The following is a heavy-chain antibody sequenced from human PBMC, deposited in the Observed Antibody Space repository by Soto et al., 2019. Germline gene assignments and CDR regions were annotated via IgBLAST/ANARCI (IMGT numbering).Heavy chain of an antibody. CDR2: SSHRASS. J-gene: IGHJ4*02. V-gene: IGHV4-39*01. Sequence: QLQLQESGPGLVKPSETLSLTCNVSGASTDSTIHYWAWIRQSPGKGLEWIGSSSHRASSHYKRSLKSRTTISAHKSKTPSSLTLTTVPPADTPVYFCARHMDYNILTGYLDWGQGTLVTVS. CDR3: ARHMDYNILTGYLD. CDR1: GASTDSTIHY. D-gene: IGHD3-9*01.